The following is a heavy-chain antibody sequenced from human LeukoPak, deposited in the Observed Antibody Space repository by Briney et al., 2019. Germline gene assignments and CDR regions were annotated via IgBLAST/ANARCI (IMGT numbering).Heavy chain of an antibody. Sequence: SETLSLTCTVSGGSISSGGYSWSWIRQPPGKGLEWIGYIYHSGSTYYNPSLKSRVTISVDRSKSQFSLKLSSVTAADTAVYYCARVRYRNWFDPWGQGTLVTVSS. CDR3: ARVRYRNWFDP. D-gene: IGHD1-14*01. CDR1: GGSISSGGYS. V-gene: IGHV4-30-2*01. CDR2: IYHSGST. J-gene: IGHJ5*02.